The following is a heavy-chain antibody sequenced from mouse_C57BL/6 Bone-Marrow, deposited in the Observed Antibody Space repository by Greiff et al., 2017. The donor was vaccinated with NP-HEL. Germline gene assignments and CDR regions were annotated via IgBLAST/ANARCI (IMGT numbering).Heavy chain of an antibody. V-gene: IGHV1-82*01. J-gene: IGHJ4*01. CDR2: IYPGDGDT. CDR3: ARRNYGSTPMDY. D-gene: IGHD1-1*01. CDR1: GYAFSSSW. Sequence: VKVVESGPELVKPGASVKISCKASGYAFSSSWMNWVKQRPGKGLEWIGRIYPGDGDTNYNGKFKGKATLTADKSSSTAYMQLSSLTSEDSAVYFCARRNYGSTPMDYWGQGTSVTVSS.